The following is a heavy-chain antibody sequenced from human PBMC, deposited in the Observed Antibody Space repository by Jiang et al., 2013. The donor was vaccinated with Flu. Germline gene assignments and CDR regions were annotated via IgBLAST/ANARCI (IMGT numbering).Heavy chain of an antibody. V-gene: IGHV4-39*01. CDR3: ARQAGDTLLRGVIRDVFDI. CDR1: GGSISSSIYY. CDR2: IYYSGST. D-gene: IGHD3-10*01. J-gene: IGHJ3*02. Sequence: LLKPSETLSLTCTVSGGSISSSIYYWAWIRQPPGKGLEWIGTIYYSGSTYYNPSLKSRVTISVDTSKNQFSLNLNSVTAADTTVYYCARQAGDTLLRGVIRDVFDIWGQGTMVTVSS.